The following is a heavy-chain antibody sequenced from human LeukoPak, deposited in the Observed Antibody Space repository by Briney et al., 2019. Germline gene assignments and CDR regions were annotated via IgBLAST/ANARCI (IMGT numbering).Heavy chain of an antibody. Sequence: PSQTLSLTCTVSGGSISSGGYYWSWIRQHPGKGLEWIGYIYCGGSTYYNPSLKSRVTISVDTSKNQFSLKLSSVTAADTAVYYCARLYGSGSYYNVRYFDYWGQGTLVTVSS. CDR2: IYCGGST. J-gene: IGHJ4*02. CDR1: GGSISSGGYY. D-gene: IGHD3-10*01. CDR3: ARLYGSGSYYNVRYFDY. V-gene: IGHV4-31*03.